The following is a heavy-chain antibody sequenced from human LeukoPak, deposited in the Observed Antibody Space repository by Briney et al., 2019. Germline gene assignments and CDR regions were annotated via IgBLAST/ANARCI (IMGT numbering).Heavy chain of an antibody. CDR2: ISYGGSNK. D-gene: IGHD2-21*02. J-gene: IGHJ4*02. CDR1: GFTFSSYA. Sequence: PGGSLRLSCAASGFTFSSYATHWVRQAPGKGLKWVAVISYGGSNKFYADSVKGRFTISRDDSKNTVYLQMNSLRPEDTAVYYCARDRSFLGVTIEYFDYWGQGTLVTVSS. CDR3: ARDRSFLGVTIEYFDY. V-gene: IGHV3-30*04.